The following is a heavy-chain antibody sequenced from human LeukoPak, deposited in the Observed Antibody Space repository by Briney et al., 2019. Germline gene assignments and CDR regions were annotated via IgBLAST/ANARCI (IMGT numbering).Heavy chain of an antibody. CDR1: GGSIGSYY. V-gene: IGHV4-59*13. Sequence: SETLSLTCTVSGGSIGSYYWSWIRQPPGKGLEWIGYIYYSGITNYNPSLKSRVTISLDKSKNQFSLKLNSLTAADTAVYYCARDGSAWYGWFDPWGLGTLVTVSS. D-gene: IGHD6-13*01. J-gene: IGHJ5*02. CDR3: ARDGSAWYGWFDP. CDR2: IYYSGIT.